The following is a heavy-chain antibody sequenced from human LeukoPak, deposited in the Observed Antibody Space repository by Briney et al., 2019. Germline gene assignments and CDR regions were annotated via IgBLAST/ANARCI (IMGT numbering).Heavy chain of an antibody. CDR1: GGSISSYY. V-gene: IGHV4-59*12. J-gene: IGHJ4*02. CDR3: AVERPGIAAAGILGY. Sequence: SETLSLTCTVSGGSISSYYWSWIRQPPGKGLEWIGYIYYSGSTNYNPSLKSRVTISVDTSKNQFSLKLSSVTAADTAVYYCAVERPGIAAAGILGYWGQGTLVTVSS. D-gene: IGHD6-13*01. CDR2: IYYSGST.